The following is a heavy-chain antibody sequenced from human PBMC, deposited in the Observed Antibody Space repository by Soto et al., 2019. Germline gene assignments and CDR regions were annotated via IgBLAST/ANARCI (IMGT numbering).Heavy chain of an antibody. Sequence: SLRLSCTASGFTFRTHAMTWVRQAPGKGLEWVSSILNDGAIYYADSVKGRFTISRDNSKSELYLQMNSLRADDTAVYYCAKCLGFHPPYNFDYWGQGTLVTVSS. CDR1: GFTFRTHA. J-gene: IGHJ4*02. D-gene: IGHD2-2*03. V-gene: IGHV3-23*01. CDR3: AKCLGFHPPYNFDY. CDR2: ILNDGAI.